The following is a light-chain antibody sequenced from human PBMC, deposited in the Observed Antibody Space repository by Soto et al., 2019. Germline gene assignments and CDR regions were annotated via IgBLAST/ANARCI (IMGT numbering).Light chain of an antibody. CDR1: QSVSSTF. CDR3: QQYDRSFRT. J-gene: IGKJ1*01. V-gene: IGKV3-20*01. CDR2: GAS. Sequence: EVVLTQSPGTLSLSPGERATLSCRASQSVSSTFLAWYQQKPAQAPRLLIYGASSRATGTPDRFSGSGSGTDFTLTINRLVPEDFAVYYCQQYDRSFRTFAQGTKVDIK.